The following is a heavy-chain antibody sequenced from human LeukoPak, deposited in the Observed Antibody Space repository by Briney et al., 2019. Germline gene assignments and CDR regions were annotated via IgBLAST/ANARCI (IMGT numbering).Heavy chain of an antibody. Sequence: GASVKVSCKASGYTFTSYYMHWVRQAPGQGLEWMGIINPSGGSTSYAQKFQGRVTMTRDTSTSTVYMELSSLRSEDTAVYYCARAHTRSIAAAADFDYWGQGTLVTVSS. J-gene: IGHJ4*02. D-gene: IGHD6-13*01. V-gene: IGHV1-46*01. CDR2: INPSGGST. CDR1: GYTFTSYY. CDR3: ARAHTRSIAAAADFDY.